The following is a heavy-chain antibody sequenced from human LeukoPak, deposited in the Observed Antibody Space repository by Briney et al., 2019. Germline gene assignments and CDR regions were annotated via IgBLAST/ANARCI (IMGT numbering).Heavy chain of an antibody. CDR2: MWSDGNTK. V-gene: IGHV3-33*01. J-gene: IGHJ4*02. D-gene: IGHD2-2*01. CDR1: GFTLSNYG. CDR3: ARHIGVSSTNHFDY. Sequence: GGSLRLSCEASGFTLSNYGMHWVRQAPGKRLEWVAIMWSDGNTKYYADSVKGRFTISRDNSKNTLYLQVNSLRVEDTAVYYCARHIGVSSTNHFDYWGQGTLVTVSS.